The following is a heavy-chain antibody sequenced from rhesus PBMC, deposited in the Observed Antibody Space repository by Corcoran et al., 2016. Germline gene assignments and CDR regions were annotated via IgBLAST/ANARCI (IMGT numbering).Heavy chain of an antibody. V-gene: IGHV1-111*02. D-gene: IGHD2-21*01. Sequence: EVQLLQSGAEVKKPGASVTIACKAAGYTITDHYLNGVRQAPGNGLEGKGRVAPDGGAAAYAQHFQDQVTIIADMSTDPPYMKLSSLRSEDTAVYYWARGSGYYGLDCWGQGVLVTVSS. CDR2: VAPDGGAA. J-gene: IGHJ4*01. CDR3: ARGSGYYGLDC. CDR1: GYTITDHY.